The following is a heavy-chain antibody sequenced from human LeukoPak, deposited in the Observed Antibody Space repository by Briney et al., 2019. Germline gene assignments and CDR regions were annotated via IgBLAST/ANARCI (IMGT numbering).Heavy chain of an antibody. V-gene: IGHV3-64D*06. CDR2: ISINGGST. D-gene: IGHD3-9*01. Sequence: GGSLRLSCSASGFTFSSYAMHWVGQAAGKGLEYVSAISINGGSTYYADSVKGRFTISRDNSKNTLYLQMSSLRAEDTAVYYCVKPGITIFSMDVWGKGTTVTVSS. J-gene: IGHJ6*03. CDR1: GFTFSSYA. CDR3: VKPGITIFSMDV.